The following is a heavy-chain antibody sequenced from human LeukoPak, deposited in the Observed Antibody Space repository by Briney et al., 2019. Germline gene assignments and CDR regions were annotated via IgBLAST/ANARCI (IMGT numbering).Heavy chain of an antibody. D-gene: IGHD4-17*01. V-gene: IGHV3-11*04. CDR1: GFIFSDYY. Sequence: GGSLRLSCAASGFIFSDYYMSWIRQAPGKGLEWVSYIGGSDGTIYYADSVKGRFTISRDNAQNSLYLQMNSLRAEDSSVYYCARPTTVTTISADAFDIWGQGTMVTVSS. CDR3: ARPTTVTTISADAFDI. CDR2: IGGSDGTI. J-gene: IGHJ3*02.